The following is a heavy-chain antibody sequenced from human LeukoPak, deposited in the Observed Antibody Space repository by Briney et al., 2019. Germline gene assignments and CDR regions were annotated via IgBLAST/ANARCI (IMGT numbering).Heavy chain of an antibody. D-gene: IGHD3-9*01. V-gene: IGHV4-59*01. CDR2: IYYSGST. CDR1: GDSISIYY. J-gene: IGHJ4*02. Sequence: SETLSLTCTVSGDSISIYYWSWIRQPPGKGLEWIGYIYYSGSTNYNPSLKSRVTISVDTSKNQFSLKLSSVTAADTAVYYCAREAGYDILTGFGYYFDYWGQGTLVTVSS. CDR3: AREAGYDILTGFGYYFDY.